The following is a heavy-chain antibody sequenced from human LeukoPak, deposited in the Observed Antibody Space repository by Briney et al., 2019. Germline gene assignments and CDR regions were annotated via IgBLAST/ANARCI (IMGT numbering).Heavy chain of an antibody. V-gene: IGHV1-2*02. J-gene: IGHJ4*02. Sequence: ASVKVSXKASGYTFTGYYMHWVRQAPGQGLEWMGWINPNSGGTNYAQKFQGRVTMTRDTSISTAYMELSRLRSDDTAVYYCARGLESGYTIDYWGQGTLVTVSS. CDR3: ARGLESGYTIDY. CDR1: GYTFTGYY. CDR2: INPNSGGT. D-gene: IGHD3-3*01.